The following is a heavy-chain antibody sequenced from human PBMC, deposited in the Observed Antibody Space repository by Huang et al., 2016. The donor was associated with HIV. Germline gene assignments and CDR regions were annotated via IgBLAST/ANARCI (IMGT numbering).Heavy chain of an antibody. CDR1: GYTFNGYW. V-gene: IGHV5-51*01. CDR2: ILPGDPEP. CDR3: ARQGVGDFVVEPTGLGAFDI. Sequence: EVQLVQSGGVVKKHGESLKISCKGSGYTFNGYWIGWVRQMPGKGLEWMGIILPGDPEPTYSPSFQGQVTSSADKSISTAYLQWSGLKASDTAMYYCARQGVGDFVVEPTGLGAFDIWGQGTMVTVSS. D-gene: IGHD2-2*01. J-gene: IGHJ3*02.